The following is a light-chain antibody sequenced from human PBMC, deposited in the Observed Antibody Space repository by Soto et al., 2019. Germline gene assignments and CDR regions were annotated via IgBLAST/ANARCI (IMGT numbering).Light chain of an antibody. Sequence: DVEMTQSPDPLAGYLGEWGTMPYKSSKSVLYSSNNKNYLAWYQQKPGQPPKLLIYWASTRESGVPDRFSGSGSGTDFSLTISCLQPEDFATCYCQQSYSSPWTFGQGTKVDIK. CDR2: WAS. J-gene: IGKJ1*01. CDR1: KSVLYSSNNKNY. V-gene: IGKV4-1*01. CDR3: QQSYSSPWT.